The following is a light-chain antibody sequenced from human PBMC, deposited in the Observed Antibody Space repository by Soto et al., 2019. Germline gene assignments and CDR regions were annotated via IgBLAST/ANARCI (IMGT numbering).Light chain of an antibody. V-gene: IGLV2-14*03. CDR1: SSDVGAYNF. CDR3: GSYTSSSSRV. J-gene: IGLJ1*01. Sequence: QSALTQPASVSGSPGQSITISCTGTSSDVGAYNFVSWYQQHPGKAPKVMIDDVTNRPSGVSDRFSGSKSGNTASLTISGLQAEDEADYYCGSYTSSSSRVFGTGTKVTVL. CDR2: DVT.